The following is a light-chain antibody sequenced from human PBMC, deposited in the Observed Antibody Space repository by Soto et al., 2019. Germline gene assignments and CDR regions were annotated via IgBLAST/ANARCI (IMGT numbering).Light chain of an antibody. Sequence: QSALTQPHSASGSPGQSVTISCTGSSSDVGGYNYVSWYQQHPGKAPKLMIYEVSKRPSGVPDRLSGSKSGNTASLTVSGLQAEYGADYYCSSYGGSSTVVFGGGTKVTVL. CDR2: EVS. CDR3: SSYGGSSTVV. J-gene: IGLJ2*01. V-gene: IGLV2-8*01. CDR1: SSDVGGYNY.